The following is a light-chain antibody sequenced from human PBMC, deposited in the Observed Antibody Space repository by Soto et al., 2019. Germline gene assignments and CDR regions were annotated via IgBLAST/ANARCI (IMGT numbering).Light chain of an antibody. CDR1: QSVGSN. CDR2: GAS. V-gene: IGKV3-15*01. CDR3: QQYNDWPPFT. J-gene: IGKJ3*01. Sequence: EMVMTQSPATLSVSPGERATLSCRATQSVGSNLAWYQQKPGQSPRLLIYGASTRATGIPARFSGSGSGTEFTLTISSLQSEDFADYYCQQYNDWPPFTFGPGTKVDIE.